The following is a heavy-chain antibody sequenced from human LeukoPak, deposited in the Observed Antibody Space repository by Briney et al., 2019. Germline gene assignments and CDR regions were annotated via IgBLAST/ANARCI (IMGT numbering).Heavy chain of an antibody. J-gene: IGHJ3*02. Sequence: PGGSLRLSCAASGFTFSSYWMSWVRQAPGKGLEWVANIKQDGSEKYYVDSVKGRFTISRDNAKNSLYLQMNSLRAEDTAVYCCARLGYYDILTGYYIWGAFDIWGQGTMVTVSS. CDR1: GFTFSSYW. CDR2: IKQDGSEK. V-gene: IGHV3-7*01. CDR3: ARLGYYDILTGYYIWGAFDI. D-gene: IGHD3-9*01.